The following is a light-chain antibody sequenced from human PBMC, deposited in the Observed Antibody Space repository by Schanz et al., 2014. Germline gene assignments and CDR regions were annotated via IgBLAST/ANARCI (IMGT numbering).Light chain of an antibody. J-gene: IGLJ3*02. CDR1: SSDVGGYNY. V-gene: IGLV2-8*01. CDR2: EVN. Sequence: QSALTQPPSASGSPGQSVTISCTGTSSDVGGYNYVSWYQQHPGKAPKLMIYEVNKRPSGVPDRFSGSKSGDTASLTVSGLQAEDEADYYCMSYAGSNILVFGGGTQLTVL. CDR3: MSYAGSNILV.